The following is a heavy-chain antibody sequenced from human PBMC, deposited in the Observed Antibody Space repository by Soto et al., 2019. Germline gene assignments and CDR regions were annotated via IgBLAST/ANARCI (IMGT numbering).Heavy chain of an antibody. Sequence: SETLSPTCTFSGGSIHSGGYYWSWIRQPPGKGLEWIGYIYYSGSTYYNPSLKSRVTISVDTSKNQFSLKLSSVTAADTAVYYCASVSYFNAFDYWGQGTLVTVSS. D-gene: IGHD3-9*01. CDR1: GGSIHSGGYY. CDR2: IYYSGST. V-gene: IGHV4-30-4*01. CDR3: ASVSYFNAFDY. J-gene: IGHJ4*02.